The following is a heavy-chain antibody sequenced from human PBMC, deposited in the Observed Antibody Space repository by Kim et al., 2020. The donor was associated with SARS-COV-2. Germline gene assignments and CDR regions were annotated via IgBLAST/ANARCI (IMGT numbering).Heavy chain of an antibody. CDR2: ISWNSGSI. CDR3: AKGYYYDSSGYQVLRG. V-gene: IGHV3-9*01. CDR1: GFTFGDYA. D-gene: IGHD3-22*01. Sequence: GGYLRLSCAASGFTFGDYAMNWVRQAPGKGLEWVSGISWNSGSIGYADYVKGRFTISRDNAKNSLYLQMNSLRAEDTALYYCAKGYYYDSSGYQVLRGWGQVTLFTVSS. J-gene: IGHJ4*02.